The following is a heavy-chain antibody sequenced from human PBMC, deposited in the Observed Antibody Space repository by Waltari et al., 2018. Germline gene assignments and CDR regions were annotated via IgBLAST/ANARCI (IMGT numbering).Heavy chain of an antibody. CDR2: ISSSTTYI. D-gene: IGHD7-27*01. Sequence: EVQLVESGGGLVKPGGSLRLSCGAPGFSCVSYSMNWVRQAPGKGLEWVSSISSSTTYIHYADSVKGRFTISRDNAKNSLYLQMNSLRVEDTAVYYCVSGGWGFYFDYWGQGTVVTVSS. CDR1: GFSCVSYS. CDR3: VSGGWGFYFDY. J-gene: IGHJ4*02. V-gene: IGHV3-21*01.